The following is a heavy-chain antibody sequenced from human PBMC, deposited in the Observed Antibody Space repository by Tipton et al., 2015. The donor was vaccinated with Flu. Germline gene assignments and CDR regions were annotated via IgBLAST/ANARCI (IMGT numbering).Heavy chain of an antibody. CDR1: GYTFTGYY. D-gene: IGHD2-21*01. CDR2: INPNSGGT. V-gene: IGHV1-2*06. Sequence: QVQLVQSGAEVKKPGASVKVSCKASGYTFTGYYMHWVRQAPGQGLEWMGRINPNSGGTNYAQKFQGRVTMTRDTSISTAYMELSRLRTDYTAVCHWAREDSDGDSSDSYYYHGMDVWGQGTTVTVSS. CDR3: AREDSDGDSSDSYYYHGMDV. J-gene: IGHJ6*02.